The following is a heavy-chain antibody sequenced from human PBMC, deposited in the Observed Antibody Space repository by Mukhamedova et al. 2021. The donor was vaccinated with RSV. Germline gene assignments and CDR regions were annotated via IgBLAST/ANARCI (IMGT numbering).Heavy chain of an antibody. D-gene: IGHD3-9*01. J-gene: IGHJ4*02. CDR3: ARNYDILTGYYYFDY. V-gene: IGHV3-74*01. Sequence: TISRDNAKNTLYLQMNSLRAEDTAVYYCARNYDILTGYYYFDYWGQGTLVT.